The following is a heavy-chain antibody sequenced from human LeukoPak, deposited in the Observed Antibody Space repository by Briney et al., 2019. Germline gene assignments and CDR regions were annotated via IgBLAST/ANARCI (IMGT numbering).Heavy chain of an antibody. V-gene: IGHV3-53*01. CDR1: VFTDSSNY. J-gene: IGHJ4*02. Sequence: GGPLRLSCAASVFTDSSNYMSGLRQAPGKGLEGVSVIYGGGRTFYAIYVQGRFTISRDDSKNTLYLQMNSLRAEDTAVYYCAREQDAGGDARGCFDYWGQGTLVTVSS. CDR2: IYGGGRT. D-gene: IGHD3-10*01. CDR3: AREQDAGGDARGCFDY.